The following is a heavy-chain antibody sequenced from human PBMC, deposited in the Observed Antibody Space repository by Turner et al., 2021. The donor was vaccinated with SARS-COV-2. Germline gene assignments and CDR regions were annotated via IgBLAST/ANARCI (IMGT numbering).Heavy chain of an antibody. D-gene: IGHD2-2*02. CDR3: ARDAGYCTSTSGYTSDYFDY. CDR1: GYTFTGYS. V-gene: IGHV1-2*02. J-gene: IGHJ4*02. Sequence: GAEVKKPGASVKVSCKASGYTFTGYSMHWVRQAPGQGLEWMAWINPNSGGTNYAQKFQGRVTMTRGTSISTAYMELGRLISDDTAVYYCARDAGYCTSTSGYTSDYFDYWGQGTLVTVSS. CDR2: INPNSGGT.